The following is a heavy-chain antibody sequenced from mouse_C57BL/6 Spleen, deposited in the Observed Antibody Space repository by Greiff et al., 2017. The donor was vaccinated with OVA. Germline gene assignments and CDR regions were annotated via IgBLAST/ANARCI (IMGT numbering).Heavy chain of an antibody. CDR2: IRLKSDNYAT. V-gene: IGHV6-3*01. CDR3: TSWGY. J-gene: IGHJ2*01. CDR1: GFTFSNYW. Sequence: EVQRVESGGGLVQPGGSMKLSCVASGFTFSNYWMNWVRQSPEKGLEWVAQIRLKSDNYATHYAESVKGRFTISRDDSKSSVYLQMHNLRAEDTGIYYCTSWGYWGQGTTLTVSS.